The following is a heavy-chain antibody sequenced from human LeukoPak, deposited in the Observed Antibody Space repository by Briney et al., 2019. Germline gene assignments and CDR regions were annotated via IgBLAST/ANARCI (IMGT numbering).Heavy chain of an antibody. Sequence: PSETLSLTCTVSGGSVSSAGYYWSWIRQPPGKGLEFIGYIHYSGSTNYIPSLKSRVTISVDTSKNQFSLKLSSVTAADTAVYYCARGSTLYYDILTGYYTPGPFDIWGQGTMFTVSS. CDR3: ARGSTLYYDILTGYYTPGPFDI. CDR1: GGSVSSAGYY. CDR2: IHYSGST. J-gene: IGHJ3*02. D-gene: IGHD3-9*01. V-gene: IGHV4-61*08.